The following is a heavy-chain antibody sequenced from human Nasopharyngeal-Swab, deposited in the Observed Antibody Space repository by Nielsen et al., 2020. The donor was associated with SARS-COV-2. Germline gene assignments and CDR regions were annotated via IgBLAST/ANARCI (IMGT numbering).Heavy chain of an antibody. CDR2: IRSSSTYI. D-gene: IGHD3-10*01. CDR3: ARVLLRALGKFGEGYAFDI. V-gene: IGHV3-21*01. CDR1: GFTFSSHS. J-gene: IGHJ3*02. Sequence: GESLKISCAASGFTFSSHSMNWVRQAPGKGLEWVSSIRSSSTYIYYADSVKGRFTISRDNAKNSLYLQMNSLRVEDTAVYYCARVLLRALGKFGEGYAFDIWGQGTMVTVSS.